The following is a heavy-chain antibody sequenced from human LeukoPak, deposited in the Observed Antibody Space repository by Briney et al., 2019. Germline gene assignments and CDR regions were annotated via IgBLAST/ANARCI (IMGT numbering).Heavy chain of an antibody. Sequence: ASVKVSCKASGGTFSTYAISWMRQAPGQGLEWMGGIIPMYGTGGDYAQKFQDRVTITADESTNTVYMDLSSLRSEDTAVYYCARDVVELEFPGPQSHWGQGTLVTVSS. CDR3: ARDVVELEFPGPQSH. CDR2: IIPMYGTGG. V-gene: IGHV1-69*13. CDR1: GGTFSTYA. D-gene: IGHD2-15*01. J-gene: IGHJ4*02.